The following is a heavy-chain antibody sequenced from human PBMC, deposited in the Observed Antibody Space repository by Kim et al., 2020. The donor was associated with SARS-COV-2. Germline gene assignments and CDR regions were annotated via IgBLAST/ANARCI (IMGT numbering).Heavy chain of an antibody. D-gene: IGHD4-17*01. CDR2: INAGNGNT. V-gene: IGHV1-3*01. CDR3: ASTDPYHDYGDSRDAFDI. J-gene: IGHJ3*02. CDR1: GYTFTSYA. Sequence: ASVKVSCKASGYTFTSYAMHWVRQAPGQRLEWMGWINAGNGNTKYSQKFQGRVTITRDTSASTAYMELSSLRSEDTAVYYCASTDPYHDYGDSRDAFDIWGQGTMVTVSS.